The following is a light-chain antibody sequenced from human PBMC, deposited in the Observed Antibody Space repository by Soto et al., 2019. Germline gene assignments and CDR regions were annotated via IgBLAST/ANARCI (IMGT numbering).Light chain of an antibody. V-gene: IGKV1-39*01. CDR1: QSIDNY. J-gene: IGKJ3*01. Sequence: DIQMTQSPSSLSASVGDRVTITCRASQSIDNYLNWYQHKPGKAPNLLIYAASSLQSGVPSKFSGSGSGTDFTLTINSLQSEDFAVYYCHQYNNWPPFTFGPGTKVDIK. CDR3: HQYNNWPPFT. CDR2: AAS.